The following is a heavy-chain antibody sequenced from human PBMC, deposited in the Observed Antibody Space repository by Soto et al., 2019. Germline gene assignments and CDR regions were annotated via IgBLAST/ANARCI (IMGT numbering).Heavy chain of an antibody. CDR3: ARRRFGESRGFDY. V-gene: IGHV5-51*01. CDR1: GYNFINYW. CDR2: IYPDDSDT. Sequence: DVQLVQSGAEVKKSGESLKISCKGSGYNFINYWIGWVRQMPGKGLEWMGIIYPDDSDTRYSPSFQGQVTISVDKSISTAYLQWSSLKTSDTAMYYCARRRFGESRGFDYWGQGTLVTVFS. D-gene: IGHD3-10*01. J-gene: IGHJ4*02.